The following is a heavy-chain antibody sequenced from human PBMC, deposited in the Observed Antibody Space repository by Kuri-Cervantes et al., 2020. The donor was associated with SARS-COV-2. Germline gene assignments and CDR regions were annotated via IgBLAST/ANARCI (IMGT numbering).Heavy chain of an antibody. V-gene: IGHV1-69*13. D-gene: IGHD3-3*01. J-gene: IGHJ6*03. CDR3: ARGPLFDYYYYYMDV. Sequence: SVKVSCKASGYTFTGYYMHWVRQAPGQGLEWMGGIIPIFGTANYAQKFQGRVTITADESTSTAYMELSSLRSEDTAVYHCARGPLFDYYYYYMDVWGKGTTVTVSS. CDR2: IIPIFGTA. CDR1: GYTFTGYY.